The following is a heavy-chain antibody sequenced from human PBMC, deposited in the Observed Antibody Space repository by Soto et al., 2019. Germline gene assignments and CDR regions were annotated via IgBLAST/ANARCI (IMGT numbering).Heavy chain of an antibody. V-gene: IGHV1-69*06. CDR2: IIPIFGTA. J-gene: IGHJ6*02. Sequence: SVKVSCKASGGTFSSYAISWVRQAPGQGLEWMGGIIPIFGTANYAQKFQGRVTITADKSTSTAYMELRSLRSDDTAVYYCARDQGDIVVVPAAIGYYYYGMDVWGQGTTVTVSS. D-gene: IGHD2-2*02. CDR1: GGTFSSYA. CDR3: ARDQGDIVVVPAAIGYYYYGMDV.